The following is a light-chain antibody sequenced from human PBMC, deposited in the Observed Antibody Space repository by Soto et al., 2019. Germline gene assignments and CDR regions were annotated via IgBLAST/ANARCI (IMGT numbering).Light chain of an antibody. CDR1: SSDVGGYNY. V-gene: IGLV2-8*01. Sequence: QSALTQPPSASGSPGQSVTISCTGTSSDVGGYNYVSWYQQHPGKAPKLMISEVSKRPSGVPDRFSGSKSGNTASLTVSGLQAEDEADYYCSSCAGNNNVVFGGGTQLTVL. CDR3: SSCAGNNNVV. CDR2: EVS. J-gene: IGLJ2*01.